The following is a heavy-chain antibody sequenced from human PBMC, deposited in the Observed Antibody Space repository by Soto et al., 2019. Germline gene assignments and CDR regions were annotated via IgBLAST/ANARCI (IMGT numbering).Heavy chain of an antibody. D-gene: IGHD3-10*01. Sequence: QVQLQQWGAGLLKPSETVSLTCAVYGGSFSGYYWSWIRQPPGKGLEWIGEINHSGSTNYNPSLKSRVTISVDTSKNQFSLKLSSVTAADTAVYYCARGIRASGGYYYYYMDVWGKGTTVTVSS. CDR2: INHSGST. CDR3: ARGIRASGGYYYYYMDV. CDR1: GGSFSGYY. V-gene: IGHV4-34*01. J-gene: IGHJ6*03.